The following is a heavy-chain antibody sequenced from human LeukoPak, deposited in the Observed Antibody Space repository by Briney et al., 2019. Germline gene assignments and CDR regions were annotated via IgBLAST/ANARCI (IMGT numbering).Heavy chain of an antibody. Sequence: SETLSLTCTVSGGSISSSSYYWGWIRQPPGKGLEWIGSIYYSGSTYYNPSLKSRVTISVDTSKNQFSLKLSSVTAADTAVYYCARWPFWSGYGYYYYMDVWGKGTTVTVSS. CDR2: IYYSGST. J-gene: IGHJ6*03. CDR1: GGSISSSSYY. V-gene: IGHV4-39*07. CDR3: ARWPFWSGYGYYYYMDV. D-gene: IGHD3-3*01.